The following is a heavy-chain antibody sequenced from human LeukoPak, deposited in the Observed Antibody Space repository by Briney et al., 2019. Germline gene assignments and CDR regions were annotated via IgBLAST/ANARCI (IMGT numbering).Heavy chain of an antibody. CDR3: ARGRGGDSSGYSIDY. D-gene: IGHD3-22*01. CDR1: GGSFSGYY. J-gene: IGHJ4*02. Sequence: PSETLSLTCAVYGGSFSGYYWSWIRQPPGKGLEWIGEINHSGSTNYNPSLKSRVTISVDTSKNQFSLKLSSVTAADTAVYYCARGRGGDSSGYSIDYWGQGTLVNVSS. V-gene: IGHV4-34*01. CDR2: INHSGST.